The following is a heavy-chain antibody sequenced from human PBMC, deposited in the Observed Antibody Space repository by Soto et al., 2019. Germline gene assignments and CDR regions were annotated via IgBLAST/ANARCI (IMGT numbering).Heavy chain of an antibody. V-gene: IGHV6-1*01. J-gene: IGHJ4*02. CDR1: GDSVSSNSAA. D-gene: IGHD1-20*01. Sequence: SQTLSLTCAISGDSVSSNSAAWNWIRQSPSRGLEWLGRTYYRSKWYNDCAVSVKSRITINPDTSKNQFSLQLNSVTPEDTAVYYCARGYITGTSYPPHYFDYWGQGTLVTVSS. CDR2: TYYRSKWYN. CDR3: ARGYITGTSYPPHYFDY.